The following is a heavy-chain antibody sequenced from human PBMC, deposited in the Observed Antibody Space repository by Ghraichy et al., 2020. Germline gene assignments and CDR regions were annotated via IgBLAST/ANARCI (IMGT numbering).Heavy chain of an antibody. Sequence: GGSLRLSCAASGFTFSSYEMNWVRQAPGKGLEWVSYISSSGSTIYYADSVKGRFTISRDNAKNSLYLQMNSLRAEDTAVYYCARSITGTTKDEDAFDIWGQGTMVTVSS. D-gene: IGHD1-7*01. V-gene: IGHV3-48*03. CDR3: ARSITGTTKDEDAFDI. CDR1: GFTFSSYE. J-gene: IGHJ3*02. CDR2: ISSSGSTI.